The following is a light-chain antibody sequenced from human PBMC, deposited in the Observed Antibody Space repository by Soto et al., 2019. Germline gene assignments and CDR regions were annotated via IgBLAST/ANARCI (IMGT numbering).Light chain of an antibody. J-gene: IGKJ1*01. CDR2: GAS. CDR3: QQYNNWPWT. Sequence: EIVMTQSPATLSVSPGERATLSCRASQSVSNNLAWYQQRPGQAPSLLIYGASTRATGIPARFSGSGSGTEFTLTISSLQSEDFAVYYCQQYNNWPWTVGPGNKVDIK. CDR1: QSVSNN. V-gene: IGKV3-15*01.